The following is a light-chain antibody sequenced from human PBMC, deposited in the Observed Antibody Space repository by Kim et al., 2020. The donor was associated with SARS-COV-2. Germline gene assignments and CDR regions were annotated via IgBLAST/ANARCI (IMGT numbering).Light chain of an antibody. CDR1: QSVSNY. Sequence: LSPGERATRSCRASQSVSNYLAWYQQKPGQAPRLLIYYASNRATDIPARFSGSGSGTDFTLTISNLEPEDFAVYYCQHSSSWPLTFGGGTKVDIK. V-gene: IGKV3-11*01. CDR2: YAS. CDR3: QHSSSWPLT. J-gene: IGKJ4*01.